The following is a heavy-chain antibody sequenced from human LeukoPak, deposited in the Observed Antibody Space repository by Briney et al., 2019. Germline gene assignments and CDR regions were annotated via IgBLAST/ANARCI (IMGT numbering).Heavy chain of an antibody. V-gene: IGHV4-59*08. CDR3: ARVFDSGSQAYFYYMDV. J-gene: IGHJ6*03. CDR1: GGSIRSYY. Sequence: SETLSLTCTVSGGSIRSYYWSWIRQPPGKGLEWIAYIYYSGSTNYNPSLKSRVTISVDTSKNQCSLKLSSVTAADTAVYYCARVFDSGSQAYFYYMDVWGKGTTVTISS. CDR2: IYYSGST. D-gene: IGHD3-10*01.